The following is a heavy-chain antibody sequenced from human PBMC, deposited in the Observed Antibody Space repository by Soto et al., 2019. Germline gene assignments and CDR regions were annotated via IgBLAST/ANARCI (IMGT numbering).Heavy chain of an antibody. V-gene: IGHV1-3*05. D-gene: IGHD6-19*01. J-gene: IGHJ4*02. CDR2: INAGNGNT. CDR1: GYTFTTYA. CDR3: ARAVAVPADFDY. Sequence: QVQHVQSGAEEKKPGASVKVSCKASGYTFTTYAMHWVRQAPGQRLEWMGWINAGNGNTKYSQKFQGRVTITRDTSASTAYMELSSLRSEDTAVYYCARAVAVPADFDYWGQGTLVTVSS.